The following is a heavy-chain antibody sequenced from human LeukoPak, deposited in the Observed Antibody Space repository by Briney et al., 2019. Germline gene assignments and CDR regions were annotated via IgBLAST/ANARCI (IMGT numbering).Heavy chain of an antibody. J-gene: IGHJ4*02. CDR3: ARDFYHDSSGCIDY. D-gene: IGHD3-22*01. CDR1: GFTFSGYG. CDR2: IWYDGSNK. Sequence: GRSLRLPCAASGFTFSGYGMHWVRQAPGKGLEWVAIIWYDGSNKYYSDSVKGRFTISRDNSKNTLYVQMNSLRAEDTAVYYCARDFYHDSSGCIDYWGQGTLVTVSS. V-gene: IGHV3-33*01.